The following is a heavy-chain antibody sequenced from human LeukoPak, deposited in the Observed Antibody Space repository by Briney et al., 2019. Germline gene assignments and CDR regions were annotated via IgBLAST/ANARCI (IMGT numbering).Heavy chain of an antibody. CDR3: ARGGNYYLDY. CDR2: MNSGGTTI. CDR1: GFTFSSAW. Sequence: GGSPRLSCAVSGFTFSSAWMHWVRQAPGKGLEWVSRMNSGGTTINYADSVKGRFTISRDNAKNTLYLQMHSLTAEDTAVYFCARGGNYYLDYWGQGTLATVSS. J-gene: IGHJ4*02. V-gene: IGHV3-74*01.